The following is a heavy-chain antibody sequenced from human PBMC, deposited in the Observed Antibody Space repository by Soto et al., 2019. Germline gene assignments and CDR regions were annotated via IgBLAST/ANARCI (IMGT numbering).Heavy chain of an antibody. CDR2: IYYSGST. J-gene: IGHJ4*02. Sequence: PSETLSLTCTVSGGSVSSGSYYWSWIRQPPGKGLEWIGYIYYSGSTNYNPSLKSRVTISVDTSKNQFSLKLSSVTAADTAVYYCAIFSSGWYAVSYWRQGTLVTVSS. V-gene: IGHV4-61*01. D-gene: IGHD6-19*01. CDR1: GGSVSSGSYY. CDR3: AIFSSGWYAVSY.